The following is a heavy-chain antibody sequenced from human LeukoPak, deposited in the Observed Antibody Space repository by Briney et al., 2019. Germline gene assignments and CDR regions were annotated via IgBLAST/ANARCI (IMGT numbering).Heavy chain of an antibody. Sequence: GGSLRLSCAASGFTFSNAWMSWVRQAPGKGLEWVGRIKSKTDGGTTDYAAPVKGRFTISRDDSKNTLYLQMNSLTAEDTGLYYCARDATTAVGWVYMDVWGKGTTVTISS. D-gene: IGHD6-13*01. CDR1: GFTFSNAW. CDR3: ARDATTAVGWVYMDV. V-gene: IGHV3-15*01. J-gene: IGHJ6*03. CDR2: IKSKTDGGTT.